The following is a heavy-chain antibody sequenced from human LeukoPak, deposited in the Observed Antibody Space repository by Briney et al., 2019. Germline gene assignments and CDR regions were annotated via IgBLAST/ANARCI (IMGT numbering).Heavy chain of an antibody. CDR1: GGSFSGYY. CDR2: INHSGST. CDR3: ARGRSLIRGAFDI. D-gene: IGHD3-16*02. J-gene: IGHJ3*02. V-gene: IGHV4-34*01. Sequence: PSETLSLTCAVYGGSFSGYYWSWIRQPPGKGLEWIGEINHSGSTNYNPSLKSRVTISVDTSKNQFSLKLSSVTAADTAVYYCARGRSLIRGAFDIWGQGTMVTVSS.